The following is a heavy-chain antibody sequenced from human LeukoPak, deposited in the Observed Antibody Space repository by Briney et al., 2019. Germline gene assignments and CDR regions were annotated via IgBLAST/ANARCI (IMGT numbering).Heavy chain of an antibody. Sequence: GGSLRLSCAASGFTFNSYVMSWVRQAPGKGLEWVSAINGGGGNTYYADSVKGGFTISRDNSKNMVYLQMNSLRADDTAVYYCAKSVVVITFRFDDWGQGALVTVSS. V-gene: IGHV3-23*01. D-gene: IGHD2-15*01. J-gene: IGHJ4*02. CDR3: AKSVVVITFRFDD. CDR2: INGGGGNT. CDR1: GFTFNSYV.